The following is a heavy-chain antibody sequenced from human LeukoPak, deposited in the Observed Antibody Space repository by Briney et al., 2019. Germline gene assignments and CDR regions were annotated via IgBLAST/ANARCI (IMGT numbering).Heavy chain of an antibody. CDR1: GFTFITYA. CDR3: AKVWSEFYYYYYMDV. Sequence: GGSLRLSCVASGFTFITYAMSWVRQAPGKGLEWVSSISGSGGSTYYADSVRGRFTISRDNSKNTMYLQMNSLRAEDTAVYYCAKVWSEFYYYYYMDVWGKGTTVTVSS. V-gene: IGHV3-23*01. J-gene: IGHJ6*03. CDR2: ISGSGGST. D-gene: IGHD3-10*01.